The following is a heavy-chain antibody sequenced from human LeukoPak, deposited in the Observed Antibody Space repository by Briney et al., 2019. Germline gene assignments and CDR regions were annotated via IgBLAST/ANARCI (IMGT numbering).Heavy chain of an antibody. CDR1: GYIFSSHW. CDR2: IYPGDSDT. D-gene: IGHD6-13*01. V-gene: IGHV5-51*01. J-gene: IGHJ4*02. Sequence: GESLKISCKASGYIFSSHWIGWVRQMPGKGLEWMGIIYPGDSDTRYSPSFQGQVTISADKSINTAYLQWSSLKASDTAMYYCARDLGAVGTAAGLWGQGTLVTVSS. CDR3: ARDLGAVGTAAGL.